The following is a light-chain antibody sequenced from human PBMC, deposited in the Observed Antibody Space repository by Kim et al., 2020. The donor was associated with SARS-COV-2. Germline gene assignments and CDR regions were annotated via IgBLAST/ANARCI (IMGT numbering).Light chain of an antibody. J-gene: IGKJ1*01. V-gene: IGKV3-20*01. CDR3: QQYDRSPRT. CDR2: DVS. Sequence: EIVLTQSPGTLSLSPGERATLSCRTSQGIAANYLAWYQQKPGQAPRLLMFDVSSRATGTPDRFSGSGSGTDFTLTISRVEPEDSAVYYCQQYDRSPRTFGQGTKVDIK. CDR1: QGIAANY.